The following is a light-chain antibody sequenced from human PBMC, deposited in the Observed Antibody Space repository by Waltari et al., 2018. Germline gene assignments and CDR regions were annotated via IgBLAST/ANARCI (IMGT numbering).Light chain of an antibody. CDR1: SSDIGFYKL. CDR3: FSYAGTSSGV. CDR2: EVT. J-gene: IGLJ1*01. V-gene: IGLV2-23*02. Sequence: QSPLTQPASVSGSPGQSITISCTGTSSDIGFYKLVSWYQQYPGKAPKVMIYEVTKRPSGVSNRSSGSKSGNTASLTISGLQAEDEADYYCFSYAGTSSGVFGTGTKVTVL.